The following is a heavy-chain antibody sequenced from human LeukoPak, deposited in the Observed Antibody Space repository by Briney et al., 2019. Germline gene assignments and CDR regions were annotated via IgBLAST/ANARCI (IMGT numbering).Heavy chain of an antibody. CDR2: IIPIFGTA. V-gene: IGHV1-69*05. D-gene: IGHD5-24*01. CDR1: GGTFSSYA. CDR3: ARGRGPGYNPYYFDY. J-gene: IGHJ4*02. Sequence: SVKVSCKASGGTFSSYAISWVRQAPGQGLEWMGGIIPIFGTANYAQKFQGRLTITTDESTSTAYMELSSLRSEDTAVYYCARGRGPGYNPYYFDYWGQGTLVTVSS.